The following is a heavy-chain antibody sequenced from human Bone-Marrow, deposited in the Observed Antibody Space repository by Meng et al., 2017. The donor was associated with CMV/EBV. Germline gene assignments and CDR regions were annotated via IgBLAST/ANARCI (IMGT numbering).Heavy chain of an antibody. CDR1: GYTFTGYY. CDR2: INPNSGGT. D-gene: IGHD1-26*01. J-gene: IGHJ4*02. V-gene: IGHV1-2*02. Sequence: ASVKVSCKASGYTFTGYYMHWVRQAPGQGLEWMGWINPNSGGTNYAQRFQGRVTMTRDTSNSTAYMELSRLRSDDTAVYYCARSHSSGTYSLVDYWGQGTLVTVSS. CDR3: ARSHSSGTYSLVDY.